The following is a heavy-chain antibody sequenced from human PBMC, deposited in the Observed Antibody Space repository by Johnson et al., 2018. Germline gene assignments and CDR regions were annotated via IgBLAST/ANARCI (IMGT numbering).Heavy chain of an antibody. CDR2: ISYDGGNK. D-gene: IGHD2-2*03. CDR3: AKDLDMGFYYMDV. J-gene: IGHJ6*03. CDR1: GFTFSSYA. Sequence: QVQLVQSGGGVVQPGRSLRLSCAASGFTFSSYAMNWVRQAPGKGLEWVAVISYDGGNKYYADSVKGRFTISRDNSKNTLYLQMTSLRAEDTAVYYCAKDLDMGFYYMDVWGKGTTVTVSS. V-gene: IGHV3-30*04.